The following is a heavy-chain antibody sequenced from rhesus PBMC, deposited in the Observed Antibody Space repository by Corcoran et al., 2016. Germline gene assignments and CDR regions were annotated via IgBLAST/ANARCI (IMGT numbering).Heavy chain of an antibody. CDR2: IRGSGGSN. D-gene: IGHD6S26*01. CDR1: GYSVSSGYY. CDR3: ATNTGWSFDS. J-gene: IGHJ4*01. V-gene: IGHV4-99*01. Sequence: QVQLQESGPGLVKPSETLSLTCAVSGYSVSSGYYWGWIRQPPGKGLEYFGYIRGSGGSNYYNPSLKIRVTISKDMSKNQFSLKLSSVTAADTAVYYCATNTGWSFDSWGQGVLVTVSS.